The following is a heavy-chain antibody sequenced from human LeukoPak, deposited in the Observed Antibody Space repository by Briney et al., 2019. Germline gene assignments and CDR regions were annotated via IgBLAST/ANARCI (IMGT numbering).Heavy chain of an antibody. D-gene: IGHD3-22*01. V-gene: IGHV3-53*01. CDR3: AKRDFGNYYDSSGYYFDY. Sequence: PGGSLRLSCAASGFTVSSNYMSWVRQAPGKGLEWVSVIYSGGSTYYADSVKGRFTISRDNSKNTLYLQMNSLRAEDTAVYYCAKRDFGNYYDSSGYYFDYWGQGTLVTVSS. CDR2: IYSGGST. J-gene: IGHJ4*02. CDR1: GFTVSSNY.